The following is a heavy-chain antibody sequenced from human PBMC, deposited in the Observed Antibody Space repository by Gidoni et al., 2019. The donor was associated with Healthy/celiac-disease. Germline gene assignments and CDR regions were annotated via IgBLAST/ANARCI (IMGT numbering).Heavy chain of an antibody. J-gene: IGHJ4*02. CDR2: INPSGGST. Sequence: QVQLVQSGAEVKKPGASVKVSCKASGDTFTSYYMHWVRQAPGQGLEWMGIINPSGGSTSYAQKFQGRVTMTRDTSTSTVYMELSSLRSEDTAVYYCARDSSGWYSLYYFDYWGQGTLVTVSS. CDR3: ARDSSGWYSLYYFDY. V-gene: IGHV1-46*01. D-gene: IGHD6-19*01. CDR1: GDTFTSYY.